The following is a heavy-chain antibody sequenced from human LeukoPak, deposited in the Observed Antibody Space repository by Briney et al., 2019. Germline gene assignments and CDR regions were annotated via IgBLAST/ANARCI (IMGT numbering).Heavy chain of an antibody. J-gene: IGHJ4*02. D-gene: IGHD1-26*01. Sequence: GGSLRLSCAASGFTFSSSSMNWVRQAPGKGLEFVSSISPSSSYIYYADSVKGRFTISRDDAKNSLFLQMNSLRAEDTAVYYCARDGSVGATKAVDYWGQGTLVTVSS. CDR1: GFTFSSSS. CDR2: ISPSSSYI. CDR3: ARDGSVGATKAVDY. V-gene: IGHV3-21*06.